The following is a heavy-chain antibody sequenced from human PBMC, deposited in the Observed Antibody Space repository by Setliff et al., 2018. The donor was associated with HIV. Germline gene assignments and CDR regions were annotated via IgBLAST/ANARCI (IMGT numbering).Heavy chain of an antibody. CDR2: ISASGGSI. V-gene: IGHV3-23*01. J-gene: IGHJ1*01. CDR3: AKGGANGWYGGYFQH. Sequence: GGSLRLSCAASGFTFSSYAMSWVRQAPGKGLEWVSGISASGGSIYYADSVKGRFTISRDNSKNTLYLQMSSLRAEDTAVYYCAKGGANGWYGGYFQHWGQGTLVTVSS. CDR1: GFTFSSYA. D-gene: IGHD6-19*01.